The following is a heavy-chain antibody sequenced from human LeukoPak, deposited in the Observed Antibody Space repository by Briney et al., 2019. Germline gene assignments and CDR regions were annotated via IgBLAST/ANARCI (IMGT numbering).Heavy chain of an antibody. CDR3: ARSVYSTNADS. CDR2: MYYSGST. CDR1: GGSISSSSYY. V-gene: IGHV4-39*01. J-gene: IGHJ4*02. Sequence: PSETLSLTCTVSGGSISSSSYYWDWIRQPPGKGLEWIGSMYYSGSTYYNPSLKSRVTISVDTSKNQLSLKLSSVTAADTAVYYCARSVYSTNADSWRQGTLVTVSS. D-gene: IGHD6-13*01.